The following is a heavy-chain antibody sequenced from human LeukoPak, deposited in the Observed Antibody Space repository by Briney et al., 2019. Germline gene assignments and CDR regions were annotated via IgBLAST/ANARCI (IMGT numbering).Heavy chain of an antibody. J-gene: IGHJ4*02. CDR2: ISYDGRNT. CDR1: GFTFGSYS. CDR3: ARNSVTTGYYFDY. V-gene: IGHV3-30*04. Sequence: GGSLRLSCAASGFTFGSYSMHWVRQAPGKGLEWVAVISYDGRNTYYAKSVKGRFTISRDDSKNTLYLQMNSLRADDTAVYYCARNSVTTGYYFDYWGQGTQVTVSS. D-gene: IGHD4-17*01.